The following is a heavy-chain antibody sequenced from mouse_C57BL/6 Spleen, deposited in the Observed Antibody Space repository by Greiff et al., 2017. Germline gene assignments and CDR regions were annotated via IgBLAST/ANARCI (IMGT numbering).Heavy chain of an antibody. CDR2: IDPETGGT. Sequence: QVQLQQSGAELVRPGASVTLSCKASGYTFTDYEMHWVKQTPVHGLEWIGAIDPETGGTAYNQKFKGKAILTADKSSSTAYMELLSLTSEDSAVYYCTRTLLYYGNYTDSMDYWGQGTSVTVSS. CDR3: TRTLLYYGNYTDSMDY. D-gene: IGHD2-1*01. J-gene: IGHJ4*01. V-gene: IGHV1-15*01. CDR1: GYTFTDYE.